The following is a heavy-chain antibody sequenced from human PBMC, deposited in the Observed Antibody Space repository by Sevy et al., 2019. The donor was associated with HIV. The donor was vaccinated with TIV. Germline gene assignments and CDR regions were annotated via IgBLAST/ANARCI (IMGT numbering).Heavy chain of an antibody. CDR2: IWYDGIKK. Sequence: GGSLRLSCAGSGFNFNQYGMHWVRQAPGKGLGWVAVIWYDGIKKYYSDSVKGRFSISRDDSKNTLSLQMTGLRPEDTALYYCASAWGSFIDYWGQGTLVTVSS. D-gene: IGHD3-16*01. V-gene: IGHV3-33*08. CDR1: GFNFNQYG. J-gene: IGHJ4*02. CDR3: ASAWGSFIDY.